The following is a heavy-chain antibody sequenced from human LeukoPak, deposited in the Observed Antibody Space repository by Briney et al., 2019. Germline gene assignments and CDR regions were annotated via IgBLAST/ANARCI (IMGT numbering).Heavy chain of an antibody. CDR3: ARFGFWSGYYNY. D-gene: IGHD3-3*01. V-gene: IGHV4-30-2*01. CDR1: GGSISSGGYY. J-gene: IGHJ4*02. CDR2: IYHSGST. Sequence: SQTLSLTCTVSGGSISSGGYYWSWIRQPPGKGLEWIGYIYHSGSTYYNPSLKSRVTISVDRSKNQFSLKLSSVTAADTAVYYCARFGFWSGYYNYWGQGTLVTVSS.